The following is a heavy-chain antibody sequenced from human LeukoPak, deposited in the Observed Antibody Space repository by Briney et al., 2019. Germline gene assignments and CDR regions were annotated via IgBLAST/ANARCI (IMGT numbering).Heavy chain of an antibody. V-gene: IGHV3-30*04. CDR1: GFTFSSYA. CDR3: ARAPGTMIVVDY. Sequence: PGGSLRLSCAASGFTFSSYAMHWVRQAPGKGLKWVAVTSFDGSDNYYADSVKGRFTISRDNSKNTLYLQMNSLRPDDTAVYYCARAPGTMIVVDYWGQGTLVIVSS. J-gene: IGHJ4*02. D-gene: IGHD3-22*01. CDR2: TSFDGSDN.